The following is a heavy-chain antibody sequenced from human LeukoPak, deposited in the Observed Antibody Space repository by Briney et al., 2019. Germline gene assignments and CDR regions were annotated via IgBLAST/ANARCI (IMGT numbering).Heavy chain of an antibody. V-gene: IGHV3-30-3*01. J-gene: IGHJ6*02. CDR1: GFTFSSYA. D-gene: IGHD2-8*01. CDR3: ARSRYCTNGVCYAPPYYYYGMDV. Sequence: PGGSLRLSCAASGFTFSSYAMHWVRQAPGKGLEWVAVISYDGSNKYYADSVKGRLTISRDNSKNTLYLQMNSLRAEDTAVYYCARSRYCTNGVCYAPPYYYYGMDVWGQGTTVTVSS. CDR2: ISYDGSNK.